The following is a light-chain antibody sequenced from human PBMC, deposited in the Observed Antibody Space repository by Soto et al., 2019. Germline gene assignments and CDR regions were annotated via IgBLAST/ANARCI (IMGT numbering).Light chain of an antibody. CDR2: NAS. V-gene: IGKV3-11*01. CDR3: QQRHNWPRT. J-gene: IGKJ1*01. Sequence: EIVLTQSPATLSLSPGERATLSCRASQSVSKYLAWYQQKPGQAPRLLIYNASNRATGIPVGFSGSGSGTDFTLTISTLEAEDSAVYYCQQRHNWPRTFGQGTRVEI. CDR1: QSVSKY.